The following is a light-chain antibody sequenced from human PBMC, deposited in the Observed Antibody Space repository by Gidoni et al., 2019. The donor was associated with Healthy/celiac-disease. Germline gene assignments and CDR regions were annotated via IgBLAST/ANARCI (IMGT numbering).Light chain of an antibody. CDR1: SSDVGGYKY. CDR3: SSYTSSSTPTV. Sequence: QPSLTPPASVSGSPGPSITISCTGTSSDVGGYKYVSWYQQHPGKAPKLMIYEVRNRPSGVSNRFSGSKSGKTASLTISGLQAEDEADYYCSSYTSSSTPTVFGTGTKVTVL. CDR2: EVR. J-gene: IGLJ1*01. V-gene: IGLV2-14*01.